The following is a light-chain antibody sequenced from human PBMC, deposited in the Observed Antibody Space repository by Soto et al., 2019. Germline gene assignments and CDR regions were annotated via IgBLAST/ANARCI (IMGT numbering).Light chain of an antibody. CDR2: AAS. V-gene: IGKV1-39*01. CDR1: QSISSY. Sequence: DIQITQSPSSLSSSVGDRVTITCRARQSISSYLNCYQQKPGKAPKLLIYAASSLQSGVPSRFSGSGSGTDFTLTISSLQPEDFATYYCQQSYSTAWTFGQGTKVEIK. CDR3: QQSYSTAWT. J-gene: IGKJ1*01.